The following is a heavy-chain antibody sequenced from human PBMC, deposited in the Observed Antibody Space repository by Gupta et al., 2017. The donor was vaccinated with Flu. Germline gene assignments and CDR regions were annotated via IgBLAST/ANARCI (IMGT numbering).Heavy chain of an antibody. D-gene: IGHD6-13*01. J-gene: IGHJ3*01. CDR2: MSNSGHRI. V-gene: IGHV3-48*03. CDR1: SYD. CDR3: PXPRPSTWCFGFEV. Sequence: SYDMSWVRQAPGKGLEWVSSMSNSGHRIYYAAAGKGRFTITRDNARNTLCLQMKRLREEXTXVYYCPXPRPSTWCFGFEVWAQGTM.